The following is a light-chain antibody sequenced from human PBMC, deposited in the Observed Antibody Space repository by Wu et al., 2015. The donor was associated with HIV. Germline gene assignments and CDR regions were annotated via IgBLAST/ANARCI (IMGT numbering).Light chain of an antibody. CDR2: GPS. CDR3: QQYNNWPRT. Sequence: EIVMTQSPATLSVSPGERASLSCRASQSVGSNFAWYQQKPGQAPRLLIYGPSTRATGIPARFSGSGSGTDFTLTISSLQSEDFAVYYCQQYNNWPRTFGQGTRVE. CDR1: QSVGSN. V-gene: IGKV3-15*01. J-gene: IGKJ1*01.